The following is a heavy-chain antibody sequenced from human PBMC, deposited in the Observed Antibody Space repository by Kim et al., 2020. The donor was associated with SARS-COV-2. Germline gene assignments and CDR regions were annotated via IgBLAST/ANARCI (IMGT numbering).Heavy chain of an antibody. CDR2: INSDGSTT. CDR3: ARVSSRGFDY. D-gene: IGHD3-10*01. V-gene: IGHV3-74*01. CDR1: GFSFGNYW. Sequence: GGSLRLSCAASGFSFGNYWMHWVRQAPEKGLVWVSRINSDGSTTDYADSVKGRFTISRDNAKNTLYLQVNSLRAEDTAVYYCARVSSRGFDYWGQGTLFTVSS. J-gene: IGHJ4*02.